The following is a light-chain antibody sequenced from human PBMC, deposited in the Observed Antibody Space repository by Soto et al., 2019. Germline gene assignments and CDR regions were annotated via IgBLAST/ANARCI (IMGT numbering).Light chain of an antibody. V-gene: IGLV4-69*01. CDR1: SGHSSYA. CDR3: QTWGTGIQWV. CDR2: LNSDGSY. Sequence: QSVLTQSPSASASLGASVKLTCTLSSGHSSYAIAWHQQQPEKGPRYLMKLNSDGSYSKGDGIPDRFSGSGSGAERYLTISTLQSEDEADYFCQTWGTGIQWVFGGGTKVTVL. J-gene: IGLJ3*02.